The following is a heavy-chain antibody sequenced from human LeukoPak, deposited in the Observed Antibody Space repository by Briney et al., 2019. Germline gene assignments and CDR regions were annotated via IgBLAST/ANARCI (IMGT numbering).Heavy chain of an antibody. V-gene: IGHV3-53*01. J-gene: IGHJ4*02. D-gene: IGHD1-26*01. CDR3: ARGNSGDSGHFDY. CDR2: IYNDGST. CDR1: GFTVSSNY. Sequence: GGSLRLSCAASGFTVSSNYMSWVRQAPGKGLEWVSVIYNDGSTYYADSVKGRFTISRDNSKNTLYLQMNSLRAEDTAVYCCARGNSGDSGHFDYWGQGTLVTVSS.